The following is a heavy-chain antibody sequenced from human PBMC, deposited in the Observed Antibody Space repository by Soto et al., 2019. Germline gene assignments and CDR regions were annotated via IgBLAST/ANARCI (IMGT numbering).Heavy chain of an antibody. D-gene: IGHD6-25*01. Sequence: QVQLVQSGAEVKKPGASVKVSCKASGYTFTSYDINWVRQATGQGLEWMGWMNPNSGNTGYAQKFQGRVTMTRNTSISTAYRELSSLRSADTAVYYCARVSVAAEEYFQHWGQGTLVTVSS. V-gene: IGHV1-8*01. CDR1: GYTFTSYD. J-gene: IGHJ1*01. CDR3: ARVSVAAEEYFQH. CDR2: MNPNSGNT.